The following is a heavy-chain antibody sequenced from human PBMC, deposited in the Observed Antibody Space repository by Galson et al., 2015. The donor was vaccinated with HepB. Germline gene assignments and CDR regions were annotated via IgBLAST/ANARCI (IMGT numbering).Heavy chain of an antibody. CDR2: ISGGSHNT. D-gene: IGHD4-17*01. J-gene: IGHJ4*02. CDR3: ARGTYGDFRGFDY. V-gene: IGHV3-23*01. CDR1: GFTFNSYA. Sequence: SLRLSCAASGFTFNSYAMNWVRQAPGKGLEWVSSISGGSHNTYYADSVNGRFTIYRDNAKKTLYLHLNTLTVDDTAVYYCARGTYGDFRGFDYWGQGTLVIVSS.